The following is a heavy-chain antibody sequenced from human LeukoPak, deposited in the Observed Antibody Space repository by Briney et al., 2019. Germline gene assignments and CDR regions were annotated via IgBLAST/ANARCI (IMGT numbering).Heavy chain of an antibody. CDR3: AREGDQLLDYFDY. V-gene: IGHV3-21*01. Sequence: GGSLRLSCAASGFTFSSYSMNWVRQAPGKGLEWVSSISSSSSYIYYADSVKGRFTISRDNAKNSLYLQMNSLRAEDTAVYYCAREGDQLLDYFDYWGQGTLVTVSS. D-gene: IGHD2-2*01. CDR1: GFTFSSYS. J-gene: IGHJ4*02. CDR2: ISSSSSYI.